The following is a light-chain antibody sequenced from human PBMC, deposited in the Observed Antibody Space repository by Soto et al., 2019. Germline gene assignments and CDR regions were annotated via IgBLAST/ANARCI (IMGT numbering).Light chain of an antibody. Sequence: DIQMTQSPSTLSGSVGDRVTITCRASQTISSWLAWYQQKPGKAPKLLIYDASSLESGVPSRFSGSGSGTEFTLTISSLQPDDFATYSCQQYNSYSLTFGGGTKWIS. CDR2: DAS. V-gene: IGKV1-5*01. CDR1: QTISSW. CDR3: QQYNSYSLT. J-gene: IGKJ4*01.